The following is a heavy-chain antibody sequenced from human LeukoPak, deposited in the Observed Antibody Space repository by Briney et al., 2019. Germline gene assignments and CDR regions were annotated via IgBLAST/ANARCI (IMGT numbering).Heavy chain of an antibody. Sequence: ASVKVSCKASGYTFTSYGISWVRQAPGQGLEWMGGIIPIFGTANYAQKFQGRVTITADESTSTAYMELSSLRSEDTAVYYCARDGEMATPMGDYWGQGTLVTVSS. CDR2: IIPIFGTA. D-gene: IGHD5-24*01. CDR1: GYTFTSYG. J-gene: IGHJ4*02. CDR3: ARDGEMATPMGDY. V-gene: IGHV1-69*13.